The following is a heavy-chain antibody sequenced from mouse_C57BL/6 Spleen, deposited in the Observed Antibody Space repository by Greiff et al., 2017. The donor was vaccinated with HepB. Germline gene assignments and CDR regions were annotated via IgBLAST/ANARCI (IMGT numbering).Heavy chain of an antibody. J-gene: IGHJ2*01. CDR3: ARNVDGYYVEYFDY. CDR1: GFSLTSYG. CDR2: IWSGGST. D-gene: IGHD2-3*01. Sequence: VKLVESGPGLVQPSQSLSITCTVSGFSLTSYGVHWVRQSPGKGLEWLGVIWSGGSTDYNAAFISRLSISKDNSKSQVFFKMNSLQADDTAIYYCARNVDGYYVEYFDYWGQGTTLTVSS. V-gene: IGHV2-2*01.